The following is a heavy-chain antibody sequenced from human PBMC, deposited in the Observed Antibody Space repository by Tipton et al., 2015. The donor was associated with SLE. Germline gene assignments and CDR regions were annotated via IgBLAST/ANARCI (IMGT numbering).Heavy chain of an antibody. J-gene: IGHJ4*02. CDR3: TRGKVDATVWFDF. D-gene: IGHD2-15*01. CDR1: GYPFISHG. CDR2: INPSTGSP. V-gene: IGHV1-46*01. Sequence: QSGAEVKNPGSSVNVSCKASGYPFISHGISWVRQAPGQGLEWMGIINPSTGSPSYTQKFQGKVSMTRDTSTSTVYMELSSLRSDDTAVFYCTRGKVDATVWFDFWGQGTLVTVSS.